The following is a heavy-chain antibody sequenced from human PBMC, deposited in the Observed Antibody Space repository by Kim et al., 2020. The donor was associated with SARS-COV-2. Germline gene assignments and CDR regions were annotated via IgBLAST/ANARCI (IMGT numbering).Heavy chain of an antibody. J-gene: IGHJ4*02. V-gene: IGHV4-59*09. Sequence: GSTTYNPSLKSRVTISLDTSKNQFSLKLSPATAADTAVYYCVGGAGWLPDYWGQGTLVTVSS. D-gene: IGHD5-12*01. CDR3: VGGAGWLPDY. CDR2: GST.